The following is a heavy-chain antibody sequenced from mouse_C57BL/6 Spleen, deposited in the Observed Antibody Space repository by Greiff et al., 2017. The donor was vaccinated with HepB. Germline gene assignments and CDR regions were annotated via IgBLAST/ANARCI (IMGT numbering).Heavy chain of an antibody. V-gene: IGHV6-3*01. J-gene: IGHJ2*01. CDR1: GFTFSNYW. Sequence: EVKVEESGGGLVQPGGSMKLSCVASGFTFSNYWMNWVRQSPEKGLEWVAQIRLKSDNYATHYAESVKGRFTISRDDSKSSVYLQMNNVRAEDTGIYYCTYDYDAGYYFDYWGQGTTLTVSS. D-gene: IGHD2-4*01. CDR3: TYDYDAGYYFDY. CDR2: IRLKSDNYAT.